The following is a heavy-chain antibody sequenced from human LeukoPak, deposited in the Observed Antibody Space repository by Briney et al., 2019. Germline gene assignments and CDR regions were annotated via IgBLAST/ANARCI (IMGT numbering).Heavy chain of an antibody. V-gene: IGHV3-30-3*01. Sequence: GRSLRLSCAASGFTFSSYAMHWVRQAPGKGLEWVAVISYDGSNKYYADSVKGRFTISRDNSRNTMYLQMNSLRAEDTAVYFCAKEESNQLLSTWGQGTLVTVSS. CDR2: ISYDGSNK. D-gene: IGHD2-2*01. J-gene: IGHJ4*02. CDR3: AKEESNQLLST. CDR1: GFTFSSYA.